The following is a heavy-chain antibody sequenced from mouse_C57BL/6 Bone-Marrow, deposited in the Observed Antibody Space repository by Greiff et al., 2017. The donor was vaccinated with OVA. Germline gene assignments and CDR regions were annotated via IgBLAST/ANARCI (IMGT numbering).Heavy chain of an antibody. V-gene: IGHV1-55*01. CDR1: GYTFTSYW. J-gene: IGHJ3*01. CDR2: IYPGSGSS. D-gene: IGHD3-2*02. Sequence: QVQLQQPGAELVKPGASVKMSCKASGYTFTSYWITWVKQRPGQGLEWIGDIYPGSGSSNTNEKFKSKATLTVDKSSSTAYMQLSSLTAEDSAIYYCARLSRKLRLRRIAYWGQGTLVTVSA. CDR3: ARLSRKLRLRRIAY.